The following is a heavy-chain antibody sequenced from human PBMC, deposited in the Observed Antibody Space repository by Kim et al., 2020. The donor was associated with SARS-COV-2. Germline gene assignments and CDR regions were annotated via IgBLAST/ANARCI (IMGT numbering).Heavy chain of an antibody. Sequence: GGSLRLSCAASGFTFSSYTMHWVRQSPGKGLEWVAVISFDGSNKNYVDSVKGRFTISRDNSKNTLYLQMNSLRAEDTAVYYCSRDRGWFDAFDICGQGT. V-gene: IGHV3-30*04. CDR3: SRDRGWFDAFDI. D-gene: IGHD6-19*01. CDR1: GFTFSSYT. CDR2: ISFDGSNK. J-gene: IGHJ3*02.